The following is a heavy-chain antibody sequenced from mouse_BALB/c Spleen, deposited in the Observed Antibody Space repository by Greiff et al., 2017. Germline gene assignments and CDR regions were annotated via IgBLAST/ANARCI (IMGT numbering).Heavy chain of an antibody. CDR2: IYPGDGDT. CDR3: ASPYMITGAMDY. D-gene: IGHD2-4*01. V-gene: IGHV1-82*01. CDR1: GYAFSSSW. J-gene: IGHJ4*01. Sequence: VQLQQSGPELVKPGASVKISCKASGYAFSSSWMNWVKQRPGQGLEWIGRIYPGDGDTNYNGKFKGKATLTADKSSSTAYMQLSSLTSVDSAVYFCASPYMITGAMDYWGQGTSVTVSS.